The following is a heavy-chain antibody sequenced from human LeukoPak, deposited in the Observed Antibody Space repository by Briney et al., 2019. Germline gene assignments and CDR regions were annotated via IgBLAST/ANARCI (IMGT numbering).Heavy chain of an antibody. CDR2: ISSSSSYT. J-gene: IGHJ4*02. D-gene: IGHD3-3*01. CDR1: GFTFSNYY. V-gene: IGHV3-11*06. CDR3: ARERDDYYFDY. Sequence: GGSLRLSCAASGFTFSNYYMSWIRQAPGKGLEWVSYISSSSSYTNYADSVKGRFTISRDNAKNSLYLQMNSLRAEDTAVYYCARERDDYYFDYWGQGTLVTVSS.